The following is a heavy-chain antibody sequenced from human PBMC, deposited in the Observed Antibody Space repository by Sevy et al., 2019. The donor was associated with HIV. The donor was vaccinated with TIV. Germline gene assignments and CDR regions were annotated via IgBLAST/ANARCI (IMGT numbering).Heavy chain of an antibody. D-gene: IGHD6-13*01. CDR2: INHSGST. CDR1: GGSFSGYY. V-gene: IGHV4-34*01. J-gene: IGHJ3*02. CDR3: ARVRLAAAGDAFDI. Sequence: SQTLSLTCAVYGGSFSGYYWSWIRQSPGKGLEWIGEINHSGSTNYNASLKSRVTISIDTSKNQFSLRLNSVTAADTAVYYCARVRLAAAGDAFDIWGLGTMVTVSS.